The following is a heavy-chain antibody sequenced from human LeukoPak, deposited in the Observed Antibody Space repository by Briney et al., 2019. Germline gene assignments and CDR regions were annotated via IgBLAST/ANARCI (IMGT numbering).Heavy chain of an antibody. V-gene: IGHV3-66*02. J-gene: IGHJ4*02. D-gene: IGHD2-2*01. CDR1: GFTVSSNY. CDR2: IYSGGST. CDR3: ARDRRCSSTSCYDY. Sequence: GGSRRLAWAASGFTVSSNYMSWVRQAPGKGLEWVSVIYSGGSTYYADSVKGRFTISRDNSKNTLYLQVNSLRAEDTAVYYCARDRRCSSTSCYDYWGQGTLVTVSS.